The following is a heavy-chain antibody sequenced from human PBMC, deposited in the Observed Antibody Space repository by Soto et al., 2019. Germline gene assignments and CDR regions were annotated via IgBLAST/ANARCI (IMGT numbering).Heavy chain of an antibody. J-gene: IGHJ3*02. CDR2: IYPGDSDT. V-gene: IGHV5-51*01. D-gene: IGHD6-13*01. Sequence: GGSLRLSCKGSGYSSTSYWIGWVRQMPGKGLEWMGIIYPGDSDTRYSPSFQGQVTISADKSISTAYLQWSSLKASDTAIYYCASRVYRDAFDIWGQGTMVTVSS. CDR3: ASRVYRDAFDI. CDR1: GYSSTSYW.